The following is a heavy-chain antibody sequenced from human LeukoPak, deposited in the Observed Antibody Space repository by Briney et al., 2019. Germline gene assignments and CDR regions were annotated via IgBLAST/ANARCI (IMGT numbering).Heavy chain of an antibody. D-gene: IGHD1-7*01. J-gene: IGHJ4*02. CDR2: ISYSGST. Sequence: SETLSLTCTVSGDSISSSSYYWGWIRQPPGKGLEWIGSISYSGSTYYNPSLRSRVTIFADTSKNLLSLKLSSVTAADTAVYYCARGYYNWNYYYFDYWGQGTLVTVSS. V-gene: IGHV4-39*07. CDR3: ARGYYNWNYYYFDY. CDR1: GDSISSSSYY.